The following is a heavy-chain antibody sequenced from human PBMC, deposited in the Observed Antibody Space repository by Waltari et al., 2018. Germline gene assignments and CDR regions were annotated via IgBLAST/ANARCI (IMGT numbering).Heavy chain of an antibody. J-gene: IGHJ2*01. Sequence: QVQLQESCPGLVKPSETLSLTCTVSGGSISSYYWSWIRQPPGKGLEWIGYIYYSGSTNYNPSLKSRVTISVDTSKNQFSLKLSSVTAADTAVYYCARARDGYNDYWYFDLWGRGTLVTVSS. CDR1: GGSISSYY. CDR3: ARARDGYNDYWYFDL. V-gene: IGHV4-59*01. CDR2: IYYSGST. D-gene: IGHD5-12*01.